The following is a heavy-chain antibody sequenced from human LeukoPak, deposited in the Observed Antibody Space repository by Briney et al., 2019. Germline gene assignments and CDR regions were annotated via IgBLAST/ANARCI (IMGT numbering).Heavy chain of an antibody. Sequence: GGSLRLSCAASGFTFSSDSMNSVRQAPGKGLEWVSSISSRSSYIYYADSVKGRFTISRDNAKNSLYLQMNSMSAEDTAVYYCERDHRMLPGGQGTLVTVSS. J-gene: IGHJ4*02. CDR3: ERDHRMLP. CDR1: GFTFSSDS. CDR2: ISSRSSYI. V-gene: IGHV3-21*01. D-gene: IGHD3-16*01.